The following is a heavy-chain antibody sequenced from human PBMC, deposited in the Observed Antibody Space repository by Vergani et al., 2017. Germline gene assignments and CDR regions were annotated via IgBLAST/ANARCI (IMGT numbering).Heavy chain of an antibody. CDR1: GFTFSSYA. D-gene: IGHD1/OR15-1a*01. CDR2: TSYDGSNK. CDR3: GRKQSPASLMDKPIDI. J-gene: IGHJ5*02. Sequence: QVQLVESGGGVVQPGRSLRLSCAASGFTFSSYAMHWVRQAPGKGLEWVAVTSYDGSNKYYADSVKGRFTISRDNTKNLLILQMKTLKVDDTATYYCGRKQSPASLMDKPIDIWGQGTLVTVSS. V-gene: IGHV3-30-3*01.